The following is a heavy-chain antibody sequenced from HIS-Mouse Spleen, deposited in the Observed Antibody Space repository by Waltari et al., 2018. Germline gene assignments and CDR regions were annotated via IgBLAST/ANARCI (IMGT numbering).Heavy chain of an antibody. J-gene: IGHJ4*02. CDR2: IRCRGGRQ. CDR1: GFTFSSYA. CDR3: ASPNPSDALNWGFDY. D-gene: IGHD7-27*01. V-gene: IGHV3-23*01. Sequence: EVQLLESGGGLVQPGGSLRLSCAASGFTFSSYAMSWVRQAPGKGLEGVSAIRCRGGRQNYEDCVKGRFTTARYNSKNTLYLQMNSLRAEDTAVYYCASPNPSDALNWGFDYWGQGTLVTVSS.